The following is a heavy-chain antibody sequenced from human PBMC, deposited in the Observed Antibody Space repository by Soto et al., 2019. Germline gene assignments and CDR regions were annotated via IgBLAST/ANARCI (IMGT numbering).Heavy chain of an antibody. CDR1: GFPFGNFL. Sequence: EVYLVESGGGLVEPGRSLRLSCTASGFPFGNFLMSWFRQAPGKGMEWVGFIRSQPYGGTAEYAASVRGRFTISRDDCKGIAYLQMNSLQTEESGVYYCIGSFPFWGQGTLVTVSS. CDR3: IGSFPF. V-gene: IGHV3-49*03. D-gene: IGHD3-10*01. J-gene: IGHJ4*02. CDR2: IRSQPYGGTA.